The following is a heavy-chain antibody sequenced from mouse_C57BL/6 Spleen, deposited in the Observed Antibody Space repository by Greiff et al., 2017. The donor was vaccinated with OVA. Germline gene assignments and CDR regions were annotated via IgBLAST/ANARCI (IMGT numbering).Heavy chain of an antibody. CDR2: IDPNSGGT. V-gene: IGHV1-72*01. D-gene: IGHD3-2*02. J-gene: IGHJ3*01. CDR3: ARGAQATFAWFAY. CDR1: GYTFTSYW. Sequence: QVQLQQPGAELVKPGASVKLSCKASGYTFTSYWMHWVKQRPGRGLEWIGRIDPNSGGTTYNEKFKSKATLTVDKPSSTAYMQLSSLTSEDSAVYYCARGAQATFAWFAYWGQGTLVTVSA.